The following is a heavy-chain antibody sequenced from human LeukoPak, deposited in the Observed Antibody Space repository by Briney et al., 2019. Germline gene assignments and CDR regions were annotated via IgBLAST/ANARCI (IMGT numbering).Heavy chain of an antibody. CDR3: AKGPVTAVPYYFDY. V-gene: IGHV3-30*18. Sequence: PGGSLRLSCAASGLTFSSYGMHWVRQAPGKGLEWVAVISYDGSNKYYADSVKGRFTISRDNSKNTLYLQMNSLRAEDTAVYYCAKGPVTAVPYYFDYWGQGTLVTVSS. CDR1: GLTFSSYG. D-gene: IGHD2-21*02. CDR2: ISYDGSNK. J-gene: IGHJ4*02.